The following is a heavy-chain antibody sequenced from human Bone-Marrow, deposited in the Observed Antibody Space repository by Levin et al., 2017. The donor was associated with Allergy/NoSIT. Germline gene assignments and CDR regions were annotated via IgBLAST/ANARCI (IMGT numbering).Heavy chain of an antibody. D-gene: IGHD2-15*01. CDR2: IYYSGST. J-gene: IGHJ4*02. CDR1: GGSISSGDYY. Sequence: SETLSLTCTVSGGSISSGDYYWSWIRQPPGKGLEWIGYIYYSGSTYYNPSLKSRVTISVDTSKNQFSLKLSSVTAADTAVYYCARDLSGGSCYLDYWGQGTLVTVSS. V-gene: IGHV4-30-4*01. CDR3: ARDLSGGSCYLDY.